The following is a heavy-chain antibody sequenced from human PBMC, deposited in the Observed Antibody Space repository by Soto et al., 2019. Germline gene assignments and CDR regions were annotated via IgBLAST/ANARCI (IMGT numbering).Heavy chain of an antibody. J-gene: IGHJ4*02. CDR1: GGSISSGDYY. Sequence: QVQLQESGPGLVKPSQTLSLTCTVSGGSISSGDYYWSWIRQPPGKGLEWIGYIYYSGSTYYNPSLTSRVPIPVDTSKNPFSLKLSSVTAADTAVYYCARVGGFGATTIDYWGQGTLVTVSS. CDR2: IYYSGST. CDR3: ARVGGFGATTIDY. D-gene: IGHD3-10*01. V-gene: IGHV4-30-4*01.